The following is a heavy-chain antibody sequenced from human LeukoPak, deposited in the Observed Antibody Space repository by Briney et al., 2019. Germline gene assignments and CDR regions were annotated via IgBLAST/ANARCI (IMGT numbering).Heavy chain of an antibody. Sequence: GGSLRLSCAASGFTFSSYEMNWVRQAPGKGLEWVSYISSSGSTIYYADSVKGRFTISRDNAKNSLDLQMNSLRAEDTAVYYCARDPGYCSSTSCKSSPSFDYWAREPWSPSPQ. CDR1: GFTFSSYE. CDR3: ARDPGYCSSTSCKSSPSFDY. J-gene: IGHJ4*02. D-gene: IGHD2-2*01. V-gene: IGHV3-48*03. CDR2: ISSSGSTI.